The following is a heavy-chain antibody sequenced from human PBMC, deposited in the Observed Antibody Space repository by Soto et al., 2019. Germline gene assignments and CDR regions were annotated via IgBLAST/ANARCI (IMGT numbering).Heavy chain of an antibody. V-gene: IGHV4-39*01. CDR2: IYYSGRA. CDR1: GGPIRFSSSY. Sequence: SEPLSLTLTVSGGPIRFSSSYWGWTRQPPGKRLEWIGTIYYSGRAYYNPSLKSRVTISVDTSKNQFSLKLTSVTAADTAVYFCARHQEAVADYFDPWGQGTRVTVSS. J-gene: IGHJ5*02. D-gene: IGHD6-19*01. CDR3: ARHQEAVADYFDP.